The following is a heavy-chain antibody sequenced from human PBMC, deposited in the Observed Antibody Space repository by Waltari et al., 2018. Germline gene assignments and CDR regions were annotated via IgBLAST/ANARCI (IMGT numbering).Heavy chain of an antibody. V-gene: IGHV3-7*04. D-gene: IGHD5-12*01. Sequence: EVQLVESGGGLVQPGGSLRLSCAASGFTFSKYWMSWIRQAPGKGREWLANIKEDGSEKGYVDSVKGRFTISRDNAKNSLYLQVDSLRVEDTAVYYCARDPLAEDGYNSLDHWGQGTLVTVSS. CDR1: GFTFSKYW. CDR2: IKEDGSEK. J-gene: IGHJ4*02. CDR3: ARDPLAEDGYNSLDH.